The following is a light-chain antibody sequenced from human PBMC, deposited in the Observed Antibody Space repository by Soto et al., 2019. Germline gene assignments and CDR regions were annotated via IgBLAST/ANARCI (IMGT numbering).Light chain of an antibody. Sequence: QSVLTQPPSVSGAPGQRVTISCTGSSSNLGAGFDVHWHQQLPGSAPKLLIFGNNNRPSGVPDRFFGSRSGSSASLAITGLQAEDEANYYCQSYDSLRGYVFGTGTKLTVL. V-gene: IGLV1-40*01. J-gene: IGLJ1*01. CDR3: QSYDSLRGYV. CDR1: SSNLGAGFD. CDR2: GNN.